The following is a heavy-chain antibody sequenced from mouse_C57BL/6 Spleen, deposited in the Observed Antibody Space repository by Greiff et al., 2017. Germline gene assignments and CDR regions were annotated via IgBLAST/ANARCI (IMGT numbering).Heavy chain of an antibody. D-gene: IGHD1-1*01. CDR2: IYPSDSET. Sequence: VQLQQPGAELVRPGSSVKLSCKASGYTFTSYWMDWVKQRPGQGLEWIGNIYPSDSETHYNQKFKDKATLTVDKSSSTAYIQLSSLTSEDSAVYYCAKITTVGEGYWGQGTTLTVSS. CDR1: GYTFTSYW. V-gene: IGHV1-61*01. CDR3: AKITTVGEGY. J-gene: IGHJ2*01.